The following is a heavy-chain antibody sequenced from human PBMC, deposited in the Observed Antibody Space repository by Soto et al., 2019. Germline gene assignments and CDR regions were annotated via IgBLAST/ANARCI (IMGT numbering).Heavy chain of an antibody. CDR1: GYTFTDYV. CDR2: ISPNSADT. Sequence: GPGVKKPGASVKVSCQASGYTFTDYVITWVRQAPGHGLEWMGWISPNSADTNYAQKFQGRLTITADTSTGKAYMELTTLTPDDTAVYFCARDLGTEYSDPWGQGTLVTVSS. D-gene: IGHD5-12*01. CDR3: ARDLGTEYSDP. J-gene: IGHJ5*02. V-gene: IGHV1-18*01.